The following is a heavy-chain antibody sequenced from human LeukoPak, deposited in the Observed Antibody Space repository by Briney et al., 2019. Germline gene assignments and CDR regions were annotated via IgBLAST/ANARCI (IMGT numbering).Heavy chain of an antibody. D-gene: IGHD6-13*01. Sequence: SETLSLTCTVSGGSISSYYWSWIRQPPGKGLEWIGYIYYSGSTDYNPSLKSRVTISVDTSKNQFSLRLSSVTAAGTAVYYCASSGGIAAQGLDYWGQGTLVTVSS. J-gene: IGHJ4*02. V-gene: IGHV4-59*08. CDR2: IYYSGST. CDR1: GGSISSYY. CDR3: ASSGGIAAQGLDY.